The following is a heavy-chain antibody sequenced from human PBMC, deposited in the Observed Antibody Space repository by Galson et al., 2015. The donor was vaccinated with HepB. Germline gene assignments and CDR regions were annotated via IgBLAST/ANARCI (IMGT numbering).Heavy chain of an antibody. Sequence: SLRLSCAASRFTSSNYAMTWVRQAPGKGLEWVSSISGSGGSTYYADSVRGRFTISRDNSKSTLYLQMSSLRAEDTAVYYCARTVVPDIWGQGALVTVSS. D-gene: IGHD4-23*01. J-gene: IGHJ4*02. CDR1: RFTSSNYA. V-gene: IGHV3-23*01. CDR2: ISGSGGST. CDR3: ARTVVPDI.